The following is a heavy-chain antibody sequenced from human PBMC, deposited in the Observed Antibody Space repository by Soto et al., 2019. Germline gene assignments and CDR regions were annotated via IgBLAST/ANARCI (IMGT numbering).Heavy chain of an antibody. CDR2: ISGSGADT. V-gene: IGHV3-23*01. J-gene: IGHJ4*02. D-gene: IGHD1-7*01. Sequence: GGSLRLSCVASGFTFSTYAMSWVRQGPGKRLEWVSAISGSGADTYYADSVKGRFTISRDNSKNTLFVQINSLRAEDTAVYYCVKELEVRPNDFDYWGQGALVTVSS. CDR3: VKELEVRPNDFDY. CDR1: GFTFSTYA.